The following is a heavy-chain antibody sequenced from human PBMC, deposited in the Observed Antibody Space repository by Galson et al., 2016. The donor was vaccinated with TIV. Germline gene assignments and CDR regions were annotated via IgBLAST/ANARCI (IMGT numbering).Heavy chain of an antibody. J-gene: IGHJ5*02. CDR1: GGSIITKSYY. CDR3: ARERTPPGPDNDTWFDP. D-gene: IGHD3-22*01. CDR2: VYDNGNA. V-gene: IGHV4-39*07. Sequence: SETLSLTCIVSGGSIITKSYYWGWIRQPPGKGLEWIGIVYDNGNAYYNPSLKSRVTIPVDTSKNQFSLKLTSVTAADTAVYYCARERTPPGPDNDTWFDPWGHGILVTVSS.